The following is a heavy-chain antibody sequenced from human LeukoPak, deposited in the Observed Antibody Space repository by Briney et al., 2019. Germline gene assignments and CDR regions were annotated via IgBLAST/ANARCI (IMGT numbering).Heavy chain of an antibody. CDR1: GYSFTSYW. V-gene: IGHV5-51*01. J-gene: IGHJ6*03. CDR2: IYPGDSDT. Sequence: GDSLKISCKGSGYSFTSYWIGWVRQMPGKGLEWMGIIYPGDSDTRYSPSFQGQVTISADKSISTAYLQWSSLKASDTAMYYCARHVFEDILVVSGADKKASAGYYYMDVWGKGTTVTVSS. CDR3: ARHVFEDILVVSGADKKASAGYYYMDV. D-gene: IGHD2-2*01.